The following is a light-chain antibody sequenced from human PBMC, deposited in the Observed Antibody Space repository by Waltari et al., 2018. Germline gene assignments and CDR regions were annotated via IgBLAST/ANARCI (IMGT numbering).Light chain of an antibody. CDR1: QRISSW. V-gene: IGKV1-5*03. CDR2: KAS. Sequence: DIQMTQSPSTLSASVGDSVTITCRASQRISSWLAWYQQKPGKAPKLLIYKASSLESGVPSRFSGSGSGTEFTLTISSLQPDDFATYYCQQDNSPMYTFGQGTKLEIK. CDR3: QQDNSPMYT. J-gene: IGKJ2*01.